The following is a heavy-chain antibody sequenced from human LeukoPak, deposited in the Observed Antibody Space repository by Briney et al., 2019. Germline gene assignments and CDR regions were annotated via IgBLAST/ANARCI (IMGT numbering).Heavy chain of an antibody. V-gene: IGHV1-69*13. CDR2: IIPIFGTA. CDR1: GGTFSSYA. CDR3: ARGDIYGSGSYWLNYFDY. Sequence: ASVKVSCKASGGTFSSYAISWVRQAPGQGLEWMGGIIPIFGTANYAQKFQGRVTITADESTSTAYMELSSLRSEDTAVYYCARGDIYGSGSYWLNYFDYWGQGTLVTVSS. D-gene: IGHD3-10*01. J-gene: IGHJ4*02.